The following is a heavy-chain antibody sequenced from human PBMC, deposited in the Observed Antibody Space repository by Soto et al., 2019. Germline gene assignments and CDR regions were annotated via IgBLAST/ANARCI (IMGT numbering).Heavy chain of an antibody. CDR3: VKESTPPFFDS. J-gene: IGHJ4*02. CDR1: GFTLNDYG. Sequence: GGSLRLSCVVSGFTLNDYGVHWVRQAPGKGLEWVALMWYDGLRQTYLDSVRGRFTVSRDSSTKTIYLQMNSLRDEDTGNYFCVKESTPPFFDSWGQGTPVTVAA. V-gene: IGHV3-33*03. CDR2: MWYDGLRQ. D-gene: IGHD2-15*01.